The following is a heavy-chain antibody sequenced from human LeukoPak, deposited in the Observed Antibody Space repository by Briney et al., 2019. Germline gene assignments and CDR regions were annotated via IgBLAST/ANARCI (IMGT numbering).Heavy chain of an antibody. CDR2: FYSGGST. CDR3: ARVGYGDYYYYYGMDV. CDR1: GCTVSSNY. V-gene: IGHV3-53*01. D-gene: IGHD4-17*01. Sequence: PGGSLRLSCAASGCTVSSNYMSWVRQAPGKGLEWVSDFYSGGSTYYADSVKGRFTISRDNSKNTLYLQMNSLRAEDTAVYYCARVGYGDYYYYYGMDVWGQGTTVTVSS. J-gene: IGHJ6*02.